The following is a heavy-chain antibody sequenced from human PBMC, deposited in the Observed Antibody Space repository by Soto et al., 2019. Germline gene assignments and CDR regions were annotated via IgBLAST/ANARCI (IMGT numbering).Heavy chain of an antibody. CDR3: AKDGSHNFDY. CDR1: GFTFSHYA. CDR2: MSYDGSNE. Sequence: QVQLVESGGGVVQPERSLRLSCAASGFTFSHYAMQWVRQAPGKGLEWVALMSYDGSNEYYADSVKGRFTISRDNSKNTLYLQMNSLRAEDTAVYYCAKDGSHNFDYWGQGTLVTVSS. V-gene: IGHV3-30*18. J-gene: IGHJ4*02. D-gene: IGHD1-26*01.